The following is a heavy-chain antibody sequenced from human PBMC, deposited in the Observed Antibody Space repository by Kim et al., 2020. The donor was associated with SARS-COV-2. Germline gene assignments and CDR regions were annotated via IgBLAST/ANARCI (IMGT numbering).Heavy chain of an antibody. V-gene: IGHV3-23*01. D-gene: IGHD3-3*01. CDR2: T. J-gene: IGHJ4*02. Sequence: TYYADSVKGRFTISTDNAKNTLYLQMNSLRAEDTAVYYCAKYWVGGYPDDWGQGTLVTVSS. CDR3: AKYWVGGYPDD.